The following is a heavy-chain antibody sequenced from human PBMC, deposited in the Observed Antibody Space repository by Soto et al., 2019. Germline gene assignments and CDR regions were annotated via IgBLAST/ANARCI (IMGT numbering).Heavy chain of an antibody. CDR3: ARSPRNWGFDY. J-gene: IGHJ4*02. Sequence: QVQLVQSGAEVKKPGASVKVSCKASGYTFTSYDINWVRQATGQGFEWMGWMNTNSGNTGYAQKFPGRLTMTRDTAITTAYVELSSRRGEDTAVYYCARSPRNWGFDYWGLGAQVTVSS. CDR2: MNTNSGNT. CDR1: GYTFTSYD. V-gene: IGHV1-8*01. D-gene: IGHD7-27*01.